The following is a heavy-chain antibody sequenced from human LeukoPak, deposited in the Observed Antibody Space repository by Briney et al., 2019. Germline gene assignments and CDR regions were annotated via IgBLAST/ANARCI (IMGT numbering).Heavy chain of an antibody. CDR1: GFTFSDYY. Sequence: GGSLRLSCAASGFTFSDYYMSWIRQAPGKGLEWVSVISGGGDSTFYADSVKGRFTISRDNSKNTLYLQMDTLRAEDTAIYYCAKETTSFDPWGQGTLVTVSS. V-gene: IGHV3-23*01. CDR3: AKETTSFDP. CDR2: ISGGGDST. J-gene: IGHJ5*02. D-gene: IGHD1-1*01.